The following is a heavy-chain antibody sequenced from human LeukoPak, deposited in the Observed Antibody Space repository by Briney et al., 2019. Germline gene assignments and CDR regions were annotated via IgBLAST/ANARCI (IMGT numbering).Heavy chain of an antibody. J-gene: IGHJ4*02. CDR2: IDWDDDK. CDR1: GFSLSTSGMR. D-gene: IGHD5-24*01. V-gene: IGHV2-70*04. CDR3: ARIVGDGYSDY. Sequence: SGPTPVNPTQTLTLTCTFSGFSLSTSGMRVSWIRQPPGKALEWLARIDWDDDKFYSTSLKTRLTISKDTSKNQLVLTMTNMHPVDTATYYCARIVGDGYSDYWGQGTLVTVSS.